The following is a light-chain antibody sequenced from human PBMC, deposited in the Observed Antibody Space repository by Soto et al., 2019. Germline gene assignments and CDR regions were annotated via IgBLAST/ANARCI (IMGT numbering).Light chain of an antibody. CDR2: DVS. V-gene: IGLV2-14*01. CDR3: SSYTSSSTYVV. J-gene: IGLJ2*01. CDR1: SSDVGGYNY. Sequence: QSALTQPASVSGSPGQSITISCTGTSSDVGGYNYVSWYQQHPGKAPKLIIYDVSNRPSGVSNRFSGSKSGNTASLTISGLQAEDEADYYCSSYTSSSTYVVFGGGTKRTVL.